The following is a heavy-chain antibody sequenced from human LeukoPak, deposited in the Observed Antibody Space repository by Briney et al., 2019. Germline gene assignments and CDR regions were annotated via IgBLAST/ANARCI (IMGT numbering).Heavy chain of an antibody. CDR2: ISGSGGST. CDR3: AREGTYYYGPGYAFDI. J-gene: IGHJ3*02. D-gene: IGHD3-10*01. CDR1: GFTFSSYA. Sequence: PGGSLRLSCAASGFTFSSYAMSWVRQAPGKGLEWVSAISGSGGSTYYADSVKGRFTISRDNPKNTLYLQMNSLRAEDTAVYYCAREGTYYYGPGYAFDIWGQGTMVTVSS. V-gene: IGHV3-23*01.